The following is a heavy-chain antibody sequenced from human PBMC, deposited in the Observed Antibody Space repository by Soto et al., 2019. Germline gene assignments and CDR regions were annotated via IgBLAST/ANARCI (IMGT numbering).Heavy chain of an antibody. CDR2: IRYDGSNK. V-gene: IGHV3-33*01. D-gene: IGHD6-19*01. CDR1: GFTFSGHA. CDR3: ARDGQSLAPYALDV. Sequence: QVQVVESGGGVVQPGRSLRLSCTASGFTFSGHAMHWVRQPPGKGLEWVAQIRYDGSNKYYADSVKGRFTISRDNSKYTLYVQMDSLRVEDTAVYYCARDGQSLAPYALDVWGQGTLVTVSS. J-gene: IGHJ3*01.